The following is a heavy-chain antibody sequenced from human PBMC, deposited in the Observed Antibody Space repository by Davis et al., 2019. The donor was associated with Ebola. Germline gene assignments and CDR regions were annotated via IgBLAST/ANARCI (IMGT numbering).Heavy chain of an antibody. CDR3: AKDRIPVFGVLDYTWDY. CDR1: GFTFSSYG. V-gene: IGHV3-23*01. Sequence: PGGSLRLSCAASGFTFSSYGISWVRQAPGKGLEWVSAMSGSDGRTYFADSVKGRFTISSDNSKNTLYLQLNSLRAEDTAVYYCAKDRIPVFGVLDYTWDYWGQGTLVTVSS. D-gene: IGHD3-3*01. J-gene: IGHJ4*02. CDR2: MSGSDGRT.